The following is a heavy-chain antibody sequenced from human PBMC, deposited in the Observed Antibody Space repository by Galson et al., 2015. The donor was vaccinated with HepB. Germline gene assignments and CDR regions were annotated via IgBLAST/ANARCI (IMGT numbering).Heavy chain of an antibody. Sequence: SLRLSCAASGFTFSSYEMNWVRQAPGKGLEWVSYISSSGSTIYYADSVKGRFTISRDNAKNSLYLQMNSLRAEDTAVYYCARHPYYDFWSGYYEVYYYGMDVWGQGTTVTVSS. J-gene: IGHJ6*02. D-gene: IGHD3-3*01. CDR2: ISSSGSTI. V-gene: IGHV3-48*03. CDR1: GFTFSSYE. CDR3: ARHPYYDFWSGYYEVYYYGMDV.